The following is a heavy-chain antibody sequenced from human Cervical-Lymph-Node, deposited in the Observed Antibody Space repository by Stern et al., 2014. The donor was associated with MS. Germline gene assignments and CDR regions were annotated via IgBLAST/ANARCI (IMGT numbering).Heavy chain of an antibody. Sequence: QMQLVQSGAEVKKPGSSVKVSCKASGDTFSNYIFSWVRQAPGQGLEWMGRVIPVDGIANYAQKFQDRVTINAEKSTSTVYMELRSLRSEDTAVYYCAREDLADTAPSDFWGQGTLVTVSS. CDR3: AREDLADTAPSDF. D-gene: IGHD5-18*01. V-gene: IGHV1-69*09. J-gene: IGHJ4*02. CDR1: GDTFSNYI. CDR2: VIPVDGIA.